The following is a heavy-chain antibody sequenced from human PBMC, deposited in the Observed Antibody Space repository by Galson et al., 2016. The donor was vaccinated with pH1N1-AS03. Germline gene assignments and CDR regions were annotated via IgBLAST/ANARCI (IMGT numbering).Heavy chain of an antibody. CDR1: GDSVSSNSAA. Sequence: CAISGDSVSSNSAAWNWIRQSPSRGLEWLGRTYYRSKWYNDYAVSVKSRITINPDTSKNQFSLQLNSVTPEDTAAYYCAREGNDFSGSRPKYYYGIDVWGQGTTVIVSS. CDR2: TYYRSKWYN. J-gene: IGHJ6*02. V-gene: IGHV6-1*01. CDR3: AREGNDFSGSRPKYYYGIDV. D-gene: IGHD1-1*01.